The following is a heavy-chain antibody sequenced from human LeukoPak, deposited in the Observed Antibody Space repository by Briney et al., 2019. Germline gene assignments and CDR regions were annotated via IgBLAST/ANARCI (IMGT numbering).Heavy chain of an antibody. CDR3: AKDFQYDFRYYMDV. D-gene: IGHD3-3*01. J-gene: IGHJ6*03. Sequence: PGGSLRLPCAASGFTVSGNYISWVRQAPGKGLEWVSVIYSGGSTHYADPVKGRFTISRDNSKNTLYLQMNSLRAEDTAVYYCAKDFQYDFRYYMDVWGKGTTVTVSS. CDR1: GFTVSGNY. V-gene: IGHV3-66*02. CDR2: IYSGGST.